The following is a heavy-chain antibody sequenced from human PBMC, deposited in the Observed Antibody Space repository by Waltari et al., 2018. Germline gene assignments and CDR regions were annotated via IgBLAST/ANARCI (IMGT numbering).Heavy chain of an antibody. V-gene: IGHV1-69*08. Sequence: QVQLVQSGAEVKKPGSSVKVSCKASGGTFSSYAISWVRQAPGQGLEWMGRIIPICGTANYAQKFQGGVTITADKSTSTAYMELSSLRSEDTAVYYCARAWLDYDILTGYPPLDYWGQGTLVTVSS. J-gene: IGHJ4*02. CDR3: ARAWLDYDILTGYPPLDY. CDR2: IIPICGTA. CDR1: GGTFSSYA. D-gene: IGHD3-9*01.